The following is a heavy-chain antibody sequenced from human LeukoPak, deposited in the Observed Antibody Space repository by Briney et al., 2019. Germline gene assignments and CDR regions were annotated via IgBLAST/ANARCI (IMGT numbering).Heavy chain of an antibody. J-gene: IGHJ4*02. V-gene: IGHV3-21*04. CDR1: GFTFSSYS. Sequence: GSLRLSCAASGFTFSSYSMNWVRQAPGKGLEWVSSISSSSSYIYYADSVKGRFTISRDNAKNSLYLQMNSLRAEDTAVYYCARAPNVEYYFDSWGQGTLVTVSS. CDR2: ISSSSSYI. D-gene: IGHD3-3*01. CDR3: ARAPNVEYYFDS.